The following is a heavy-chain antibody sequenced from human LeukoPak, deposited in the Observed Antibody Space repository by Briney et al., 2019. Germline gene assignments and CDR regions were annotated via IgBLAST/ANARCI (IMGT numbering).Heavy chain of an antibody. CDR3: ARDSDFWSGYLGNFDY. CDR1: GFTFFSYT. V-gene: IGHV3-21*01. Sequence: PGGSLRLSCAASGFTFFSYTMNWVRQAPGKGLEWVSSISSSSSYIYYADSVKGRFTISRGNAKNSLYLQMNSLRAEDTAVYYCARDSDFWSGYLGNFDYWGQGTLVTVSS. CDR2: ISSSSSYI. J-gene: IGHJ4*02. D-gene: IGHD3-3*01.